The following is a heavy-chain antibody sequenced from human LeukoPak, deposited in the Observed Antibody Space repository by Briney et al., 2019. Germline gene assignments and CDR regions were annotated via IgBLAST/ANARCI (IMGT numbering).Heavy chain of an antibody. CDR3: ARGLPYDSSGYYFDGFDH. Sequence: SETLSLTCTVSGGSISRGGYYWRWIRQHPGKGLEWIGYIYYSRRTYYNPSLKSRVTISVDTSKNQFSLKLNSVTVADTAVYYCARGLPYDSSGYYFDGFDHWGQGTLVTVSS. J-gene: IGHJ4*02. D-gene: IGHD3-22*01. CDR2: IYYSRRT. CDR1: GGSISRGGYY. V-gene: IGHV4-31*03.